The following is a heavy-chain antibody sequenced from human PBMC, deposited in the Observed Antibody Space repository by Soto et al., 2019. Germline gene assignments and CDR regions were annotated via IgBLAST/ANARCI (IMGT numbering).Heavy chain of an antibody. Sequence: PGGSLRLSCAASGFTFSSYDMHWVRQATGKGLEWVSAIGTAGDTYYPGSVKGRFTISRENAKNSLYLQMNSLRAEDTAVYYCARDTQRGGIAARPGWFWFDPWGQGTLVTVSS. CDR1: GFTFSSYD. CDR3: ARDTQRGGIAARPGWFWFDP. CDR2: IGTAGDT. D-gene: IGHD6-6*01. V-gene: IGHV3-13*01. J-gene: IGHJ5*02.